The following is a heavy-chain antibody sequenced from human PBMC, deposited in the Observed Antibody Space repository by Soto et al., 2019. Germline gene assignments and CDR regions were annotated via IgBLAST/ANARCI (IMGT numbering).Heavy chain of an antibody. CDR1: GYTLTELS. J-gene: IGHJ6*02. Sequence: QVQLVQSGAEVKKPGASVKVSCKVSGYTLTELSMHWVRQAPGKGLEWMGGFAPEDGETIYAQKFQGRVTMTEDTSTDPAYMELSSLRSEDTAVYYCATSIAAAGLEPYYYGMDVWGQGTTVTVSS. D-gene: IGHD6-13*01. CDR2: FAPEDGET. CDR3: ATSIAAAGLEPYYYGMDV. V-gene: IGHV1-24*01.